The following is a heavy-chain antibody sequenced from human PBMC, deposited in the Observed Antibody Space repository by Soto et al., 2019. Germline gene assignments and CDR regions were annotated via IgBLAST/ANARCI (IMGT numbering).Heavy chain of an antibody. D-gene: IGHD3-9*01. CDR1: GGTFSSYT. V-gene: IGHV1-69*02. Sequence: SVKVSCKASGGTFSSYTISWVRQAPGQGLEWMGRIIPILGIANYAQKFQGRVTITADNSKATLYLQLSSLRSEDTAVYYCAKNRMTGQAHYDFWGQGTPVTVSS. CDR2: IIPILGIA. CDR3: AKNRMTGQAHYDF. J-gene: IGHJ4*02.